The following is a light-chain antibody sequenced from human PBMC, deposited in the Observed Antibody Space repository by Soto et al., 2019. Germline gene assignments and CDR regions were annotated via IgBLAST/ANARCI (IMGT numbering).Light chain of an antibody. CDR1: QSVSSN. CDR3: QEYNNWHPIT. CDR2: GAS. J-gene: IGKJ5*01. V-gene: IGKV3-15*01. Sequence: EIVMTQSPATLSVSPGERATLSCRASQSVSSNLAWYQQKPGQAPRLRIYGASTRATGIAARFSGSGSGTEFTLTISSLQSEDFAGYYCQEYNNWHPITFGQGTRLESK.